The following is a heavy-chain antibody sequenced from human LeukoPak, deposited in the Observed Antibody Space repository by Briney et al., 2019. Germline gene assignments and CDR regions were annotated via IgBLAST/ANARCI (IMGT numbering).Heavy chain of an antibody. Sequence: GGSLRLSCAASGFTFSNAWMSWVRQAPGKGLEWVGRIKSKTDGGTTDYAAPVKGRFTISRDDSKNTLYLQMNSLKTEDTAVYYCTTDEGYYDSSAVGLFDYWGQGTLVTVSS. V-gene: IGHV3-15*01. CDR2: IKSKTDGGTT. J-gene: IGHJ4*02. D-gene: IGHD3-22*01. CDR3: TTDEGYYDSSAVGLFDY. CDR1: GFTFSNAW.